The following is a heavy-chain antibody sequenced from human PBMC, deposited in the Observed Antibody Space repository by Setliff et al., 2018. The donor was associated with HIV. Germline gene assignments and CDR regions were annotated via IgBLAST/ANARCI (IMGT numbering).Heavy chain of an antibody. CDR2: IRFDGST. V-gene: IGHV3-30*02. Sequence: GGSLRLSCAASGFTFSSYSMHWVRQAPGKGPEWVAFIRFDGSTYYADSVKGRFTISRDNSKNTLYLQMNSLRAEDTAVYYCAKSLDSSGLDYYFDYWGQGTLVTVSS. CDR3: AKSLDSSGLDYYFDY. D-gene: IGHD3-22*01. J-gene: IGHJ4*02. CDR1: GFTFSSYS.